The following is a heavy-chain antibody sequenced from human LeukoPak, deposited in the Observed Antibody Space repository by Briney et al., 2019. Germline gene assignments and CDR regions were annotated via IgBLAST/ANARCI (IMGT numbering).Heavy chain of an antibody. CDR3: ATAPQTYRYLGY. V-gene: IGHV3-21*01. Sequence: GGSLRLSCAASGFTFSSYSMNWVHQAPGKGLEWVSSISSSSSYIYYADSVKGRFTISRDNGKNSLYLQMNSLRAEDTALYYCATAPQTYRYLGYWGQGTLVTVSS. D-gene: IGHD3-16*02. CDR1: GFTFSSYS. J-gene: IGHJ4*02. CDR2: ISSSSSYI.